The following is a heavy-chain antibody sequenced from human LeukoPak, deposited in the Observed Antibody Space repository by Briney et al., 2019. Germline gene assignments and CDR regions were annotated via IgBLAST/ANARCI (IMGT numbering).Heavy chain of an antibody. J-gene: IGHJ2*01. D-gene: IGHD5-18*01. CDR1: GGSISSYY. V-gene: IGHV4-59*01. CDR2: IYYSGST. Sequence: PSETLSLTCTVSGGSISSYYWSWIRQPPGKGLEWIGYIYYSGSTNYNPSLKSRVTISVDTSKNQFSLKLSSVTAADTAVYYCARLYSYGYWYFDPWGRGTLVTVSS. CDR3: ARLYSYGYWYFDP.